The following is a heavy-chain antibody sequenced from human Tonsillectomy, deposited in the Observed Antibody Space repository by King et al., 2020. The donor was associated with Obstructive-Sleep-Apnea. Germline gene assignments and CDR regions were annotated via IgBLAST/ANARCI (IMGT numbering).Heavy chain of an antibody. CDR2: ISYDGSNK. CDR3: AQDIEDITGTTSGFDY. D-gene: IGHD1-20*01. V-gene: IGHV3-30*18. Sequence: VQLVESGGGVVQPGRSLRLSCAASGFTFSSNGMHWVRQAPGKGLEWVALISYDGSNKYYADSVKGRFTISRDNSENTLYLQMNSLRAEDTAVYYCAQDIEDITGTTSGFDYWGQGTLVTVSS. CDR1: GFTFSSNG. J-gene: IGHJ4*02.